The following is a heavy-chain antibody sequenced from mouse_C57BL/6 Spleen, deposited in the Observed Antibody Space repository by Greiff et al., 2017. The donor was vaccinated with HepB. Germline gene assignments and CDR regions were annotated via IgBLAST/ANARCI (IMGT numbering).Heavy chain of an antibody. D-gene: IGHD3-2*02. V-gene: IGHV1-81*01. CDR3: ARRGYYFDY. Sequence: QVQLKESGAELARPGASVKLSCKASGYTFTSYGISWVKQRTGQGLEWIGEIYPRSGNTYYNEKFKGKATLTADKSSSTAYMELRSQTSEDSAVYFCARRGYYFDYWGQGTTLTVSS. CDR1: GYTFTSYG. J-gene: IGHJ2*01. CDR2: IYPRSGNT.